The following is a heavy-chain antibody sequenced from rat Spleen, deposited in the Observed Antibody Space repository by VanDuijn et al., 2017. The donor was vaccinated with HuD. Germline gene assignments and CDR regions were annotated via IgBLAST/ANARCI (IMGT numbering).Heavy chain of an antibody. J-gene: IGHJ1*01. Sequence: EVQLVESGGGLVQPGRSLKLSCAASGFTFSDYNMAWVRQAPKKGLEWVATISFDGSSTHYRHSVKGRFTISRDNVKSTLYLQMDSLRSADTATYYCARHAYYDGYYHWYFDFWGPGTMVTVSS. CDR3: ARHAYYDGYYHWYFDF. V-gene: IGHV5-7*01. D-gene: IGHD1-12*03. CDR1: GFTFSDYN. CDR2: ISFDGSST.